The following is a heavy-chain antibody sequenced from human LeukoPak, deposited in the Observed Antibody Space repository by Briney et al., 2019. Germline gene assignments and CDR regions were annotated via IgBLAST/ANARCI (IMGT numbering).Heavy chain of an antibody. J-gene: IGHJ6*02. V-gene: IGHV3-23*01. CDR2: ITGSGGTT. CDR3: ARGRGSDGMDV. Sequence: GGSLRLSCAASGFTFSTYAVSWVRQAPGKGLEWVSAITGSGGTTYYADSVKGRITISRDNSKNTLYLQMNSLRAEDTAVYYCARGRGSDGMDVWGQGTTVTVSS. CDR1: GFTFSTYA.